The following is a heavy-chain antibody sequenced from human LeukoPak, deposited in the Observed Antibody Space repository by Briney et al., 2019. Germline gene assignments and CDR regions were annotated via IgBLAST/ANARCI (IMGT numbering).Heavy chain of an antibody. J-gene: IGHJ4*02. CDR2: ISSSGITI. CDR3: AKGRCSSWSCPYFDC. D-gene: IGHD6-13*01. Sequence: AGGSLRLSCAASGFTFSSFEMNWVRQAPGKGLEWLSYISSSGITIYYADSVQGRFTISRDNAKNSLYLQMNSLRGEDMAVYYCAKGRCSSWSCPYFDCWGQGTLVTVSS. V-gene: IGHV3-48*03. CDR1: GFTFSSFE.